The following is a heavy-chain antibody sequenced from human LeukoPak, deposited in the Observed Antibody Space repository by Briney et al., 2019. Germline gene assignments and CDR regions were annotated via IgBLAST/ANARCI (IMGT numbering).Heavy chain of an antibody. CDR3: ARVTGYYFDY. V-gene: IGHV3-21*01. CDR2: ISSSSSYI. J-gene: IGHJ4*02. Sequence: PGGSLRLSCAASGFTFSSYSMNWVRQAPGKGPEWVSSISSSSSYIYYADSVKGRSTISRDNAKNSLYLQMNSLRAEDTAVYYCARVTGYYFDYWGQGTLVTVSS. CDR1: GFTFSSYS. D-gene: IGHD4-23*01.